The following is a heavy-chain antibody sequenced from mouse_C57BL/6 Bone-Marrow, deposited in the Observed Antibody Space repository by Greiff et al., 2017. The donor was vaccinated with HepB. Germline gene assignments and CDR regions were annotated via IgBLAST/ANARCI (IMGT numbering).Heavy chain of an antibody. CDR3: ARPYGNYLYYFDY. CDR1: GYTFTSYW. J-gene: IGHJ2*01. Sequence: VKLQESGAELVKPGASVKLSCKASGYTFTSYWMQWVKQRPGQGLEWIGEIDPSDSYTNYNQKFKGKATLTVDTSSSTAYMQLSSLTSEDSAVYYCARPYGNYLYYFDYWGQGTTLTVSS. V-gene: IGHV1-50*01. D-gene: IGHD2-1*01. CDR2: IDPSDSYT.